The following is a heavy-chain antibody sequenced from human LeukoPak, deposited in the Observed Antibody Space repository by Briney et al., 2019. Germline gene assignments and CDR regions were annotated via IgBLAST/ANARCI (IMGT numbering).Heavy chain of an antibody. V-gene: IGHV3-21*01. CDR1: GFTFSSYS. Sequence: TGGSLRLSCAASGFTFSSYSMNWVRQAPGKGLEWVSSISSSSSYIYYADSVKGRFTISRDNAKNSLYLQMNSLRAEDTAVYYCARDEVVTVDYWGQGTLVTVSS. CDR3: ARDEVVTVDY. D-gene: IGHD4-23*01. J-gene: IGHJ4*02. CDR2: ISSSSSYI.